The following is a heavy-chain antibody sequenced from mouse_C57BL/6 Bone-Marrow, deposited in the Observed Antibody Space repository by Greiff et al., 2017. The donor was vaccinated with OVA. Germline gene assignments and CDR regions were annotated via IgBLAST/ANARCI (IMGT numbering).Heavy chain of an antibody. D-gene: IGHD1-1*01. Sequence: EVQLVESGGGLVKPGGSLKLSCAASGFTFSSYAMSWVRQTPEKRLEWVATISDGGSYTYYPDNVKGRFTISRDNAKNNLYLQMSHLLSDGTAMYYCARDYYGSSYFYYAIDYWGQGTSVTGSS. CDR3: ARDYYGSSYFYYAIDY. J-gene: IGHJ4*01. V-gene: IGHV5-4*01. CDR1: GFTFSSYA. CDR2: ISDGGSYT.